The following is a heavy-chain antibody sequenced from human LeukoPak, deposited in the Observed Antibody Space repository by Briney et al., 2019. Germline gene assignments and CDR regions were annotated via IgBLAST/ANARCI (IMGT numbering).Heavy chain of an antibody. V-gene: IGHV3-48*04. D-gene: IGHD5-18*01. J-gene: IGHJ4*02. CDR1: GFTFSSYG. CDR2: INIVNNAI. CDR3: ATPDGYSYGYNY. Sequence: GGSLRLSCAAPGFTFSSYGMNWVRQAPGKGLEWVSHINIVNNAIYYSDSVKGRFTISRDNAKNSLYLQMNSLRAEDTAVYYCATPDGYSYGYNYWGQGTLVTVSS.